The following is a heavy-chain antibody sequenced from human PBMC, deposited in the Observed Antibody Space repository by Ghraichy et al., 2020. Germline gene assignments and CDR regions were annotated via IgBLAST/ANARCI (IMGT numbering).Heavy chain of an antibody. V-gene: IGHV1-69*13. D-gene: IGHD6-19*01. CDR3: ARGRQWLVHQDPNYWYFDL. Sequence: SVKVSCKASGGTFSSYAISWVRQAPGQGLEWMGGIIPIFDTANYAQKFQGRVTITADESTSTAYMELSSLRSEDTAVYYCARGRQWLVHQDPNYWYFDLWGRGTLVTFSS. J-gene: IGHJ2*01. CDR1: GGTFSSYA. CDR2: IIPIFDTA.